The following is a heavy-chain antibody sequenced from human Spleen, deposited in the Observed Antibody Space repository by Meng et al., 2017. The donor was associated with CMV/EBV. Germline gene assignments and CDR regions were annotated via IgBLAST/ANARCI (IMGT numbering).Heavy chain of an antibody. CDR3: ARIERRRILKYCGSDCSTTDY. J-gene: IGHJ4*02. V-gene: IGHV4-4*02. D-gene: IGHD2-21*02. CDR2: IYHSGST. Sequence: QVQLQESGPGLVKPSGTLSLTCAASGGAISSSNLWTWVRQVPGKGLEWIGEIYHSGSTNYNPSLKSRVTISVDKFKNQFSLKLGSVTAADTAVYYRARIERRRILKYCGSDCSTTDYWGQGTLVTVSS. CDR1: GGAISSSNL.